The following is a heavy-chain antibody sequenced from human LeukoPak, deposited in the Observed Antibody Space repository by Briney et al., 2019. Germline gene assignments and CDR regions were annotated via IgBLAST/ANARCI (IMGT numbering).Heavy chain of an antibody. CDR1: GFTFSNYA. Sequence: GGSLRLSCAASGFTFSNYAMSWVRQAPGKGLEWVSVVSDSGSTTYYADSVKGRFTISGDNSRNTLYLQMNSLRAEDTAVYYCAPDLRGSAWSLDYWGQGTLVTVSS. V-gene: IGHV3-23*01. CDR3: APDLRGSAWSLDY. D-gene: IGHD6-13*01. CDR2: VSDSGSTT. J-gene: IGHJ4*02.